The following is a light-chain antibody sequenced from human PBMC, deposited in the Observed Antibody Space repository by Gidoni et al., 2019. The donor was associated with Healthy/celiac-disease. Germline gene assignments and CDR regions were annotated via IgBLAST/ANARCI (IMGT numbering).Light chain of an antibody. CDR2: GNS. V-gene: IGLV1-40*01. J-gene: IGLJ2*01. CDR3: QSYDSSLSVHVV. Sequence: QSVLTQPPSVSGAPGQRVTISCTGSSSNIGAGYDVHWYQQLPGTAPKLLISGNSNRPSGVPDRFSGSKSGTSASLAITGLQAEDEADYYCQSYDSSLSVHVVFGGGTKLTV. CDR1: SSNIGAGYD.